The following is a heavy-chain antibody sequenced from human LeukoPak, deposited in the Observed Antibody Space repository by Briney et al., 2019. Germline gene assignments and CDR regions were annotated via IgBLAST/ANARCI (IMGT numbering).Heavy chain of an antibody. J-gene: IGHJ3*02. D-gene: IGHD3-16*01. CDR2: ISAYNGNT. CDR3: ARELDYVWGSYPLGAFDI. Sequence: ASVKVSCKASGYTFTSYGISWVRQAPGQGLEWMGWISAYNGNTNYAQKLQGRVTMTTDTSTSTAYMELRSLRSDDTAVYYCARELDYVWGSYPLGAFDIWGQGTMVTVSS. CDR1: GYTFTSYG. V-gene: IGHV1-18*01.